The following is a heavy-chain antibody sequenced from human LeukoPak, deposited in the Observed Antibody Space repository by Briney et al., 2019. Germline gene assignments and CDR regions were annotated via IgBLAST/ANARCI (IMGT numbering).Heavy chain of an antibody. Sequence: GGSLRLSCAASGFTLSSYSMNWVRQVPGKGLEWVSTISPSGSNTHHADSVTGRFTISRDNSKNTVSLQMTSLRAEDTAVYYCAKDPSTLTLTDNYWGQGTLVTVSS. V-gene: IGHV3-23*01. CDR1: GFTLSSYS. CDR3: AKDPSTLTLTDNY. CDR2: ISPSGSNT. J-gene: IGHJ4*02. D-gene: IGHD3-9*01.